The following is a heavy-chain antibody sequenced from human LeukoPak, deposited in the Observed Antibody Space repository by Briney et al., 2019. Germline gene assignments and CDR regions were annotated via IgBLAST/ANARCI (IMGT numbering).Heavy chain of an antibody. J-gene: IGHJ4*02. D-gene: IGHD1-14*01. CDR3: AREGLDRGYFDY. V-gene: IGHV3-30*03. Sequence: GGSLRLSCAASGFTFSSYGMHWVRQAPGKGLEWVAVISYDGSNKYYADSVKGRFTISRDNSKNTLYLQMNSLRAEDTAVYCCAREGLDRGYFDYWGQGSLVTVSS. CDR1: GFTFSSYG. CDR2: ISYDGSNK.